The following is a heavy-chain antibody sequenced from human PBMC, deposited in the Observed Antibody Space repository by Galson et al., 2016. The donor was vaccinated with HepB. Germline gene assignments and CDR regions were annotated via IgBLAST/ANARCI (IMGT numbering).Heavy chain of an antibody. Sequence: PALVKPTQTLTLPCTFSGFSLNTRGVGVGWIRQPPGKALEWLAVIYWDDDKRYSPSLQSRLTITKDPSKNQVVLSMTNMDPVDTATYYCALRRDITPYRSSWFLDYYYYGMDVWGQGTTVTVSS. D-gene: IGHD6-13*01. CDR3: ALRRDITPYRSSWFLDYYYYGMDV. CDR2: IYWDDDK. CDR1: GFSLNTRGVG. J-gene: IGHJ6*02. V-gene: IGHV2-5*02.